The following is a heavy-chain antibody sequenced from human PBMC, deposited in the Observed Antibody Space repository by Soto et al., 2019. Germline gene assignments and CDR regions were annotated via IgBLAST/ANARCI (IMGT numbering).Heavy chain of an antibody. Sequence: QVQLVQSGAEVKKPGASVKVSCKASGYTFTSYGITWVRQAPGQGLEWMGWISTYNGYTDYAQKLQGRVTMTRDTSTSTAYMELRSLRSDDTAVYYGVSGSDFDYWGQGTLVTVSS. CDR3: VSGSDFDY. CDR1: GYTFTSYG. J-gene: IGHJ4*02. CDR2: ISTYNGYT. V-gene: IGHV1-18*01.